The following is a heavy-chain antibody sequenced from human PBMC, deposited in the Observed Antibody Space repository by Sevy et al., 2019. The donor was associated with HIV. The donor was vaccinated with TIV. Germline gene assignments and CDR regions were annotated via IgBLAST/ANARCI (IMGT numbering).Heavy chain of an antibody. Sequence: GGSLRLSCTTSGFTFGDYAMSWVRQAPGKGLDWVGLIRSKTFGGTTEYAASVKGRFSISRDDSKNIAYLQMNSLKNEATAVYYCTRIRGTISPLYYFGMDVWGQGTTVTVSS. J-gene: IGHJ6*02. V-gene: IGHV3-49*04. CDR3: TRIRGTISPLYYFGMDV. CDR1: GFTFGDYA. CDR2: IRSKTFGGTT. D-gene: IGHD3-10*01.